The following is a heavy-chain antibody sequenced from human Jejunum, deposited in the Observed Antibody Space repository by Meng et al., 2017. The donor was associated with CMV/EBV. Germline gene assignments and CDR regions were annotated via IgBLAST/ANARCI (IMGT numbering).Heavy chain of an antibody. CDR2: ITSSSSTV. CDR1: GFAFSSYR. V-gene: IGHV3-48*04. Sequence: CKASGFAFSSYRLSWVRQAPGKGLEWISYITSSSSTVLYADSVRGRFTISRDNANNSLYLQMNNLRADDTALYYCARDPVLSGLDVWGQGATVTVSS. CDR3: ARDPVLSGLDV. J-gene: IGHJ6*02.